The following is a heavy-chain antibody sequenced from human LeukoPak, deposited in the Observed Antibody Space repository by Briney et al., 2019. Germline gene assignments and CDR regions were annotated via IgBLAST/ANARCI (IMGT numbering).Heavy chain of an antibody. CDR2: LSGSGGST. V-gene: IGHV3-23*01. D-gene: IGHD6-13*01. CDR1: GFTFSSYA. Sequence: GGSLRLSCAASGFTFSSYAMSWVRQAPGKGREWVSALSGSGGSTYYADSVKGRFTISRDNSKNTLYLQMNSLRAEDTAVYYCAGSRWYGGFDFWGQGTLVTVSS. CDR3: AGSRWYGGFDF. J-gene: IGHJ4*02.